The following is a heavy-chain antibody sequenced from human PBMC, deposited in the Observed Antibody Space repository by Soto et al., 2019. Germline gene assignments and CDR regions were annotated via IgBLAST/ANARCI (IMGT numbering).Heavy chain of an antibody. Sequence: SETLSLTCTVSGGSISNFYWSWIRQPPGKGLEWLAYIHYSGRTTYNPSLKSRVIISLDTAKNLFSLQVSSVTAADTAVYYCARGQRHGDYVQYFDNWGQGTRVTVSS. CDR3: ARGQRHGDYVQYFDN. CDR2: IHYSGRT. CDR1: GGSISNFY. J-gene: IGHJ4*02. D-gene: IGHD4-17*01. V-gene: IGHV4-59*01.